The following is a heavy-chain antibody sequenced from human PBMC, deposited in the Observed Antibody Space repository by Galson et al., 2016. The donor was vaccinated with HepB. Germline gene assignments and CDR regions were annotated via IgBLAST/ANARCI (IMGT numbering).Heavy chain of an antibody. CDR2: TFYRSNWQN. CDR1: GDSVSSNSAG. CDR3: ARSYLLGRGFGW. Sequence: CAISGDSVSSNSAGWNWIRQSPSRGLEWLGRTFYRSNWQNDYAESVKSRISINPDTSKNQFSLHLNSVTPEDTAVYYCARSYLLGRGFGWWGPGTVVTVSS. J-gene: IGHJ4*02. D-gene: IGHD7-27*01. V-gene: IGHV6-1*01.